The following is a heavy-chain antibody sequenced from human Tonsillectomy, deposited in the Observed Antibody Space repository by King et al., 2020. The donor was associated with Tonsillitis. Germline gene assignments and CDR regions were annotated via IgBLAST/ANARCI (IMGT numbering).Heavy chain of an antibody. CDR3: TTPKFTKYYFDY. CDR2: IKSKTDGGKT. D-gene: IGHD1-1*01. Sequence: VQLVESGGGLVKPGGSLRLSCAASGFTFNNAWMNWVRQAPGKGLEWVGHIKSKTDGGKTDYAAPVKGRFTISRDDSKNTLYLQMNSLKTEDTAVYYCTTPKFTKYYFDYWGQGTLVTVAS. CDR1: GFTFNNAW. J-gene: IGHJ4*02. V-gene: IGHV3-15*01.